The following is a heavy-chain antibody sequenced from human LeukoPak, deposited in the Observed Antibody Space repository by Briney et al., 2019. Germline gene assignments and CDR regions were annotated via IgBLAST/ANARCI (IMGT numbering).Heavy chain of an antibody. V-gene: IGHV1-2*02. CDR3: ARGGTNWGYYFDY. D-gene: IGHD7-27*01. Sequence: INPNSGGTNYAQKFQGRVTMTRDTSISTAYMELSRLRSDDTAVYYCARGGTNWGYYFDYWGQGTLVTVSS. CDR2: INPNSGGT. J-gene: IGHJ4*02.